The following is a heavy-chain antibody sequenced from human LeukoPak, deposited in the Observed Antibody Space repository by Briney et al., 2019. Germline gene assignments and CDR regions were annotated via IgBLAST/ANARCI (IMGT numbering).Heavy chain of an antibody. J-gene: IGHJ4*02. V-gene: IGHV3-23*01. CDR2: ISGSGGST. D-gene: IGHD5-24*01. Sequence: GGSLRLSCAASGFTFTNYAMSWVRQAPGMGLEWASAISGSGGSTYYADSVKGRFTISRDNSKNTLYLQMNSLRAEDTAVYYCAKRGMTTIKEGFDYWGQGTLVTVSS. CDR3: AKRGMTTIKEGFDY. CDR1: GFTFTNYA.